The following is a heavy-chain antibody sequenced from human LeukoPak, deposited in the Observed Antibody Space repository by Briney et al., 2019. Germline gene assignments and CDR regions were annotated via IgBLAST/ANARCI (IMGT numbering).Heavy chain of an antibody. J-gene: IGHJ5*02. Sequence: PSETLSLTCTVSGASISSYYWSWIRQPPGKGLEWIGYIYYSGNTNYNPSLKSRVTISVDTSKNQFSLKLSSVTAADTAVYYCARLWSEGNWENWFDPWGQGTLVTVSS. CDR3: ARLWSEGNWENWFDP. CDR1: GASISSYY. D-gene: IGHD3-3*01. CDR2: IYYSGNT. V-gene: IGHV4-59*01.